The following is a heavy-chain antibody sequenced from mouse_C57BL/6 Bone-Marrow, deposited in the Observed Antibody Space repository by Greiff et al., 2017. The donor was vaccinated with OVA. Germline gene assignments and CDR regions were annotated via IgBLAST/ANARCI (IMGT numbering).Heavy chain of an antibody. J-gene: IGHJ2*01. CDR3: ARVPYSNFLDY. CDR2: ISDGGSYT. D-gene: IGHD2-5*01. Sequence: EVQGVESGGGLVKPGGSLKLSCAASGFTFSSYAMSWVRQTPEKRLEWVATISDGGSYTYYPDNVKGRFTISRDNAKNNLYLQMSHLKSEDTAMYYCARVPYSNFLDYWGQGTTLTVSS. V-gene: IGHV5-4*01. CDR1: GFTFSSYA.